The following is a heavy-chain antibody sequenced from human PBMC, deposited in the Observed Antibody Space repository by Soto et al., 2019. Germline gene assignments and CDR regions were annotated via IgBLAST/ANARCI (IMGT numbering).Heavy chain of an antibody. CDR3: ARDPPLYSNYATDY. CDR2: IYHSGST. D-gene: IGHD4-4*01. Sequence: SETLSLTCAVSGYSISSGYYWGWIRQPPGKGLEWIGSIYHSGSTYYNPSLKSRVTISVDTSKNQFSLKLSSVTAADTAVYYCARDPPLYSNYATDYWGQGTLVT. J-gene: IGHJ4*02. V-gene: IGHV4-38-2*02. CDR1: GYSISSGYY.